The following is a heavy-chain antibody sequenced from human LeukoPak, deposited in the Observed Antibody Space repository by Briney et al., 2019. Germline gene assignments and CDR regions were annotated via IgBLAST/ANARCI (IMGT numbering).Heavy chain of an antibody. CDR2: INPHSGGT. Sequence: ASVNVSCKASGYTFIGYYMHWVRQAPGPGLDWMGWINPHSGGTNYEQNVQGRVTMSRDKSINTVYLELNRLRSDDTALYYCAREGVIRDGYNFFDYWGQGTLVTVSS. V-gene: IGHV1-2*02. D-gene: IGHD5-24*01. CDR1: GYTFIGYY. CDR3: AREGVIRDGYNFFDY. J-gene: IGHJ4*02.